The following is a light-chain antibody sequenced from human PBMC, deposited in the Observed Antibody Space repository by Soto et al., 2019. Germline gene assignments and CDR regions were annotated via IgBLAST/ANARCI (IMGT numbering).Light chain of an antibody. J-gene: IGKJ1*01. CDR1: QSVSSN. CDR3: QQYNNWPQT. Sequence: EIVMTDSPATLSVSRWEIATLSCRASQSVSSNLAWYQQKPGQAPRLLIYGASTRATGIPARFSGSGSGTEFTLTISSLQSEDFAVYYCQQYNNWPQTFGQATKVDI. V-gene: IGKV3-15*01. CDR2: GAS.